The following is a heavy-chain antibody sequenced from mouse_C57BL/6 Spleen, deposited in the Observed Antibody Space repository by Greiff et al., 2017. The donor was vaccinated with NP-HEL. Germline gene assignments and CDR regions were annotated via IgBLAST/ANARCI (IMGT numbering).Heavy chain of an antibody. Sequence: QVQLQQPGAELVRPGSSVKLSCKASGYTFTSYWMDWVKQRPGQGLEWIGNIYPSDSETHYNQKFKDKATLTVDKSSSTAYMQLSSLTSEDSAVYYWARGGTGAYYFDYWGQGTTLTVSS. CDR1: GYTFTSYW. D-gene: IGHD4-1*01. V-gene: IGHV1-61*01. CDR2: IYPSDSET. J-gene: IGHJ2*01. CDR3: ARGGTGAYYFDY.